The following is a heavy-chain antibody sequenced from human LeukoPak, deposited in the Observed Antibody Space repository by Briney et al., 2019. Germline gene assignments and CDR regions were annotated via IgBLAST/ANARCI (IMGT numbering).Heavy chain of an antibody. CDR3: ASGLDTAMVTSY. CDR2: IYHSGST. D-gene: IGHD5-18*01. J-gene: IGHJ4*02. V-gene: IGHV4-38-2*02. Sequence: TSETLSLTCTVSGYSISSGYYWGWIRQPPGKGLEWIGSIYHSGSTCYNPSLKSRVTISVDASKNQFSLKLSSVTAADTAVYYCASGLDTAMVTSYWGQGTLVTVSS. CDR1: GYSISSGYY.